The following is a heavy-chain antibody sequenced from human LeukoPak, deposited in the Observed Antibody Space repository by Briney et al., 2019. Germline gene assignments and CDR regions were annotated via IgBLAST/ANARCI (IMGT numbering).Heavy chain of an antibody. V-gene: IGHV1-69*13. CDR2: IIPIFGTA. J-gene: IGHJ4*02. Sequence: GASVKVSCKASGGTFSSYAISWVRQAPGQGLEWMGGIIPIFGTANYAQKFQGRLTITADESTSTAYMELSSLRSEDTAVYYCARGFPPRRNYDSSGYYSYNFDYWGQGTLVTVSS. D-gene: IGHD3-22*01. CDR1: GGTFSSYA. CDR3: ARGFPPRRNYDSSGYYSYNFDY.